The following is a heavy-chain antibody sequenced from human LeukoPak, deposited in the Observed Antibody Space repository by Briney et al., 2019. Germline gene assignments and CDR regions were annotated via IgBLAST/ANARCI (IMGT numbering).Heavy chain of an antibody. CDR1: GFTFSSYW. V-gene: IGHV3-7*01. CDR3: AREVTTGLLLWFGEFNNYYYYYMDV. D-gene: IGHD3-10*01. J-gene: IGHJ6*03. CDR2: IKQDGSEK. Sequence: PGGSLRLSCAASGFTFSSYWMSWVRQAPGKGLGWVANIKQDGSEKYYVDSVKGRFTISRDNAKNSLYLQMNSLRAEDTAVYYCAREVTTGLLLWFGEFNNYYYYYMDVWGKGTTVTISS.